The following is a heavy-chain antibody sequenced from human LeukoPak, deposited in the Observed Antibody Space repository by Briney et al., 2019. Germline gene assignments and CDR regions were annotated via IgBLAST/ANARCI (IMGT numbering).Heavy chain of an antibody. Sequence: GESLKISCKGSGYSFTSYWIGWVRQMPGKGLEWMGIIYPGDSDTKYSPSFQGQVTISADKSISTAYLQWSSLTASDTAMYYCARLKKGSRNYMDHWGQGTLVTVSS. J-gene: IGHJ4*02. CDR3: ARLKKGSRNYMDH. CDR2: IYPGDSDT. D-gene: IGHD3-10*01. V-gene: IGHV5-51*01. CDR1: GYSFTSYW.